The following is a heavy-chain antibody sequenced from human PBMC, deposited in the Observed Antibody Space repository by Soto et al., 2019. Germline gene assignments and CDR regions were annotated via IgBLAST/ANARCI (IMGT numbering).Heavy chain of an antibody. CDR3: AKDDRNGSGSYYYYYYYMDV. D-gene: IGHD3-10*01. V-gene: IGHV3-30*18. CDR2: ISYDGSNK. Sequence: QVQLVESGGGVVQPGRSLRLSCAASGFTFSSYGMHWVRQAPGKGLEWVAVISYDGSNKYYADSVKGRFTNSRENSKNTLYMQMNSLRAEDTAVYYCAKDDRNGSGSYYYYYYYMDVWGKGTTVTVSS. CDR1: GFTFSSYG. J-gene: IGHJ6*03.